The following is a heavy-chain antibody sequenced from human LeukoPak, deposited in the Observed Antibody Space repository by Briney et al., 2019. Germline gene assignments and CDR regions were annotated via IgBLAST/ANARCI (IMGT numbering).Heavy chain of an antibody. Sequence: GGSLRLSCAASGFTFSSYAMSWVRQAPGKGLEWVSAISGSGGSTYYADSVKGRFTISRDNSKNTLYLQMNSLRAEDTAVYYCAKDLRDIVVVVAATPDYWGQGTPVTVSS. CDR3: AKDLRDIVVVVAATPDY. D-gene: IGHD2-15*01. CDR2: ISGSGGST. J-gene: IGHJ4*02. CDR1: GFTFSSYA. V-gene: IGHV3-23*01.